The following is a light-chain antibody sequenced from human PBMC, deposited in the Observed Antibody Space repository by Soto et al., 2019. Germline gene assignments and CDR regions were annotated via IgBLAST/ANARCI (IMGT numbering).Light chain of an antibody. J-gene: IGKJ1*01. CDR3: QKYGNSTWT. CDR1: QSVSSTY. CDR2: GES. Sequence: VLTQSPGTLSLSPGERATLSCRASQSVSSTYLAWYQQTPGQAPRLLIYGESNRATGIADRFSGSGSGTELTLTISRLEPEDSAVYYCQKYGNSTWTCGQGTKVDIK. V-gene: IGKV3-20*01.